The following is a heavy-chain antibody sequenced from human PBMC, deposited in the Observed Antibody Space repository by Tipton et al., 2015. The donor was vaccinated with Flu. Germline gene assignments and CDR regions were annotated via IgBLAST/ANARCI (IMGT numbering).Heavy chain of an antibody. CDR1: GGSISSSSYY. CDR3: ARPRAMVRGETINWFDP. Sequence: TLSLTCTVSGGSISSSSYYWGWIRQPPGKGLEWIGSIYYSGSTYYNPSLKSRVTISVDTSKNQFSLKLSSVTAADTAEYYCARPRAMVRGETINWFDPWGQGTLVTVSS. D-gene: IGHD3-10*01. J-gene: IGHJ5*02. V-gene: IGHV4-39*07. CDR2: IYYSGST.